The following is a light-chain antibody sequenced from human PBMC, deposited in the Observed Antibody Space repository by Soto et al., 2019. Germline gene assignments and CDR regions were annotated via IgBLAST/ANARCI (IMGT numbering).Light chain of an antibody. CDR1: SSDVGGYDY. CDR2: DVS. J-gene: IGLJ1*01. CDR3: ISYTSSSTLYV. V-gene: IGLV2-14*01. Sequence: QSALTQPASVSGSPGQSLTISCTGTSSDVGGYDYVSWYQQHPGKAPKLMIYDVSNRPSGVSNRFSGSKSGNTASLTISGLLAEDEADYYCISYTSSSTLYVFGTGTKLTVL.